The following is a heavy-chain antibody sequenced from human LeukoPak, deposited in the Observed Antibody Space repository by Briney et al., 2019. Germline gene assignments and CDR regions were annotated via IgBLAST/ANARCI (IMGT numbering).Heavy chain of an antibody. V-gene: IGHV5-51*01. D-gene: IGHD3-10*01. Sequence: GESLKISCKGSGYSFTSYWIAWVRQMPGKGLERMGIIYPGDSDTRYSPSFQGQVTISADKSISTAYLQWSSLKASDSAMYYCARPISGISMVRGVIPGGWFDPWGQGTLVTVSS. CDR1: GYSFTSYW. CDR2: IYPGDSDT. CDR3: ARPISGISMVRGVIPGGWFDP. J-gene: IGHJ5*02.